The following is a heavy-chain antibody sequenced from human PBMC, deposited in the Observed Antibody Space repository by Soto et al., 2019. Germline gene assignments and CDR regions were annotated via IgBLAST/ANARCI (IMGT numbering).Heavy chain of an antibody. Sequence: ASVKVSCKASGGAFSSYAISWVRQAPGQGLEWMGGIIPIFGTANSAQKFQGRVTITADESTSTAYMELSSLRSEDTAVYYCANHLAYYYGSGSYPGGKDYYYGMDVWGQGPTVTVSS. J-gene: IGHJ6*02. CDR2: IIPIFGTA. D-gene: IGHD3-10*01. V-gene: IGHV1-69*13. CDR3: ANHLAYYYGSGSYPGGKDYYYGMDV. CDR1: GGAFSSYA.